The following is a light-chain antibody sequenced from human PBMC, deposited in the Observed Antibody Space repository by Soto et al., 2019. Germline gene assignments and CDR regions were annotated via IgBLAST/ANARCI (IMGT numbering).Light chain of an antibody. CDR3: TSNTPPSTVI. J-gene: IGLJ2*01. CDR1: SSDVGGYNY. CDR2: DVN. Sequence: QSALTQPASVSGSPGQSITISCTGTSSDVGGYNYVSWYQQHPGKAPKLLIYDVNNRPSGVSNRFSGSKSGNTASLTISGLRVEDGADYNCTSNTPPSTVIFGGGTTLPVL. V-gene: IGLV2-14*03.